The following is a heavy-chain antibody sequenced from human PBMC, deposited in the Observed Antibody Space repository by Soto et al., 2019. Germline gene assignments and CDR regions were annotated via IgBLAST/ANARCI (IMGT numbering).Heavy chain of an antibody. J-gene: IGHJ6*02. V-gene: IGHV4-31*03. CDR3: ARDTEADYGDEGYYGMDV. Sequence: QVQLQESGPGLVKPSQTLSLTCTVSGGSISRGGYYWSWIRQHPGKGLEWIGYIYYSGSTYYNPSLKSRVTISVDTSKNQFSLKLSSVTAADTAVYYCARDTEADYGDEGYYGMDVWGQGTTVTVSS. CDR2: IYYSGST. D-gene: IGHD4-17*01. CDR1: GGSISRGGYY.